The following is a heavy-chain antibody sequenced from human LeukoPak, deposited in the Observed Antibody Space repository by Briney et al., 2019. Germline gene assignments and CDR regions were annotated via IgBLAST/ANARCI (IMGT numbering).Heavy chain of an antibody. CDR3: ARSLNYYHFYFDY. V-gene: IGHV4-59*11. D-gene: IGHD3-22*01. Sequence: SETLSLTCTVSGGSISSQYWSWIRPPPGKGLEWIGYGYYSGSTTHNPSLTSRVTISVDTSKNQFSLKLSSVTAADTAVYYCARSLNYYHFYFDYWGQGALVTVSS. CDR1: GGSISSQY. CDR2: GYYSGST. J-gene: IGHJ4*02.